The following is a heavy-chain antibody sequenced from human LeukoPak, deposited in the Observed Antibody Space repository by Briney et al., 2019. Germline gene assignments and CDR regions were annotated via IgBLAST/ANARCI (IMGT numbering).Heavy chain of an antibody. D-gene: IGHD2-2*01. CDR3: ARGSDPIVVVPTAFDY. V-gene: IGHV4-59*01. CDR2: INYSGST. CDR1: GGSISSYY. Sequence: PSETLSLTCTVSGGSISSYYWRWIRQPPGKGLEWIGYINYSGSTNYNPSLKSRVTISVDTSKNQFSLKLRSVSAADTAVYYCARGSDPIVVVPTAFDYWGQGTLVTVSS. J-gene: IGHJ4*02.